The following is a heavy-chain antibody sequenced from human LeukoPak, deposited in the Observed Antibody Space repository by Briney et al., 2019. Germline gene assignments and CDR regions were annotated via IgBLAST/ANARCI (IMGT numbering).Heavy chain of an antibody. V-gene: IGHV3-66*02. CDR3: ARVGRITIFALDTDYYYYMDV. J-gene: IGHJ6*03. CDR2: IYSGGST. CDR1: GFTVSSNY. D-gene: IGHD3-3*01. Sequence: GGSLRLSCAASGFTVSSNYMSWVRQAPGKGLEWVSVIYSGGSTYYADSVKGRFTISRDNSKNTLYLQMNSLRAEDTAVYYCARVGRITIFALDTDYYYYMDVWGKGTTVTVSS.